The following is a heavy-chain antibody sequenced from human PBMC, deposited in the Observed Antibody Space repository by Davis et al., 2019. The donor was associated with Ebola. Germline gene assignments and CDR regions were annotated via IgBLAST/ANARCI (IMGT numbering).Heavy chain of an antibody. D-gene: IGHD1-7*01. CDR1: GGSISSHY. CDR3: ARGTNYIGTGEY. J-gene: IGHJ4*02. V-gene: IGHV4-59*11. CDR2: IYYTGSA. Sequence: PSETLSLTCTVSGGSISSHYWSWIRQAPGKGLEYIGHIYYTGSAFHNPSLKGRATISVDTSSNQYSLRLTSVTAADTAIYYCARGTNYIGTGEYWGLGTQVTVSS.